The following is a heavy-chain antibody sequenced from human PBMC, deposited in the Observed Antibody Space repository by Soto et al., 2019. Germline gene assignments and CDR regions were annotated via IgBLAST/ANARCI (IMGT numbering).Heavy chain of an antibody. J-gene: IGHJ4*02. D-gene: IGHD2-15*01. CDR2: IPDDGSNK. CDR3: ARVAAAFDY. CDR1: GFTFSSYA. V-gene: IGHV3-30-3*01. Sequence: QVQLVESGGGVVQPGRSLRLSCAASGFTFSSYAMHWVRQAPGKGLEWVAVIPDDGSNKYYADSVKGRFTISRDNSKNTLYLQMNSLRAEDTAVYYCARVAAAFDYWGQGTLVTVSS.